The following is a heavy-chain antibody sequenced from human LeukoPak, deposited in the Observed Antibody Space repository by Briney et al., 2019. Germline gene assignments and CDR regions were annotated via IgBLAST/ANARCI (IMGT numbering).Heavy chain of an antibody. Sequence: GGSLRLSCAASGFTVSSNYMSWVRQAPGKGLEWVSVIYSGGSTYYADSVKGRFTISRDNSKNTLYLQMNSLRAEDTAVYYCARDGNIAAAGTISLFYWGQGTLVTVPS. CDR1: GFTVSSNY. D-gene: IGHD6-13*01. CDR2: IYSGGST. V-gene: IGHV3-53*01. J-gene: IGHJ4*02. CDR3: ARDGNIAAAGTISLFY.